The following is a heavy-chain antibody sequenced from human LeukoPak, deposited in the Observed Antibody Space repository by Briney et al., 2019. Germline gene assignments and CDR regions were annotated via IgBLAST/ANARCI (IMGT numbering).Heavy chain of an antibody. Sequence: GGSLRLSCAASGFTFSTYSINWVRQAPGKGLEWVSYISFGGTVTYYADSVEGRFTVSRDNAKNSLYLQMNSLRAEDTAVYYCSTAKFDNWGQGTLVTVSS. CDR2: ISFGGTVT. V-gene: IGHV3-48*01. J-gene: IGHJ4*02. CDR3: STAKFDN. CDR1: GFTFSTYS.